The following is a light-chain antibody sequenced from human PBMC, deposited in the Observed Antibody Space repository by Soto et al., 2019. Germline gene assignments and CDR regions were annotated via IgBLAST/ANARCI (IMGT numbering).Light chain of an antibody. J-gene: IGKJ5*01. CDR2: DGS. V-gene: IGKV3-15*01. CDR1: ESVRSD. CDR3: QQYNDWATIT. Sequence: EIVMTQSPATLSVPPGERVTLSCRASESVRSDLAWYQQKLGQTPRLLIYDGSTRAADIPVRFSGSGSGTEFTLTISSLQSEDFAVYYCQQYNDWATITFGQGTRLETK.